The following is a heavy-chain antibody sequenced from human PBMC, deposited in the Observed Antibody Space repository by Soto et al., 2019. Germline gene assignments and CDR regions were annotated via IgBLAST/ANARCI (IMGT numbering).Heavy chain of an antibody. V-gene: IGHV4-61*01. CDR3: ARDRNGSGNPEIWVRTHYYYYGMDV. D-gene: IGHD3-10*01. CDR2: IYYSGSP. J-gene: IGHJ6*02. Sequence: QVQLQESGPGLVKPSETLSLTCTVSGGSVSSGSYYWSWIRQPPGKGLEWIGYIYYSGSPNYNPSLKSRVTISVDTSKNQFSLKLSSVTAADTAVYYCARDRNGSGNPEIWVRTHYYYYGMDVWGQGTTVTVSS. CDR1: GGSVSSGSYY.